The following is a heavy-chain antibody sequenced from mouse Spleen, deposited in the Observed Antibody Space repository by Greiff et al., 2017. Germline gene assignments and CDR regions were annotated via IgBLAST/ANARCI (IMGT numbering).Heavy chain of an antibody. CDR1: GYTFTSYW. CDR3: ARSVIPAWFAY. CDR2: IHPNSGST. V-gene: IGHV1-64*01. Sequence: VQLQQPGAELVKPGASVKLSCKASGYTFTSYWMHWVKQRPGQGLEWIGMIHPNSGSTNYNEKFKSKATLTVDKSSSTVYMQLSSLTSEDSAVYYCARSVIPAWFAYWGQGTLVTVSA. D-gene: IGHD2-4*01. J-gene: IGHJ3*01.